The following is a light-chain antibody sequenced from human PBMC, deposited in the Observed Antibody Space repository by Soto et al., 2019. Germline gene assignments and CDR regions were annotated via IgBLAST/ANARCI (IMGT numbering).Light chain of an antibody. CDR3: QQYENYWT. CDR1: QSISSW. J-gene: IGKJ1*01. CDR2: DAS. Sequence: DIQMTQSPSTLSATAGYRVTITCRASQSISSWLAWYQHKPGKAPKLLIYDASNLDSGVPSRFSGSGSAKEFPLTISNVQPDDCATYYCQQYENYWTFGQGTRVEIK. V-gene: IGKV1-5*01.